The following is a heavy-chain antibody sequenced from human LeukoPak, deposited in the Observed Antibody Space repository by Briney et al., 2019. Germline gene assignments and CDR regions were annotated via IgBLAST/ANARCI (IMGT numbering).Heavy chain of an antibody. CDR2: IHDGDAT. J-gene: IGHJ4*02. CDR1: GFTVGSKY. Sequence: GGSLRLSCAVSGFTVGSKYMSWVRQAPGKGLEWLSVIHDGDATIYADSVKARITISRDHSKNTLYPQMNSLRVEDTAVYYCASLATSTGSYVDYWGQGTLVSVSS. D-gene: IGHD3-16*01. CDR3: ASLATSTGSYVDY. V-gene: IGHV3-53*01.